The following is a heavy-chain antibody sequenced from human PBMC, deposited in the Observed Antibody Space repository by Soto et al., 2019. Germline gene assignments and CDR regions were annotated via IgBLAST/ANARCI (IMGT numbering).Heavy chain of an antibody. CDR2: ISYDGSNK. CDR1: GFTFSSYG. Sequence: QVQLVESGGGVVQPGRSLRLSCAASGFTFSSYGMHWVRQAPGKGLEWVAVISYDGSNKYYADSVKGRFTISRDNSKNALYLQMNSLRANDTAVYYCAKDLGIAVACPLFEYWGQGTLVTVGS. J-gene: IGHJ4*02. D-gene: IGHD6-19*01. V-gene: IGHV3-30*18. CDR3: AKDLGIAVACPLFEY.